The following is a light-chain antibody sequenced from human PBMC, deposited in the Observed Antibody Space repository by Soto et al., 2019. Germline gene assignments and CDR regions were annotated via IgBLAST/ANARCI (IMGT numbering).Light chain of an antibody. CDR1: QDIRNY. CDR3: QQYGNLPLT. CDR2: DAT. J-gene: IGKJ4*01. Sequence: DIQMTQSPSSLSASVEDRVTITCQASQDIRNYLNWYQQKPGTAPKLLIYDATNLETGVPSRFSGSGSGTDFTFTISSLQPEDIATYYCQQYGNLPLTFGGGTRVEIK. V-gene: IGKV1-33*01.